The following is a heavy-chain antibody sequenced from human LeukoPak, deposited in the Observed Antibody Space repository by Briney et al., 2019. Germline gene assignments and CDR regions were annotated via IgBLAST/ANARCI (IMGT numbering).Heavy chain of an antibody. J-gene: IGHJ3*02. CDR3: ARVPHNWGLEAFDI. V-gene: IGHV1-69*05. Sequence: SVKVSCKASGGTFSSYAISWVRQAPGQGLEWMGGIIPIFGTANYAQKFQGRVTITTDESTSTAYMELSSLRSEDTAVYYCARVPHNWGLEAFDIWGQGTMVTVSS. CDR2: IIPIFGTA. CDR1: GGTFSSYA. D-gene: IGHD7-27*01.